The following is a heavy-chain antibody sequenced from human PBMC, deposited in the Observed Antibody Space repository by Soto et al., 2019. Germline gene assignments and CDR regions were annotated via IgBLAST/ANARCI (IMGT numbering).Heavy chain of an antibody. J-gene: IGHJ4*02. Sequence: VGSLRLSCAASGFTFSSYWMHWVRQVPGKGLVWVSRINSEGTGTIYADSVKGRFTISRDNAKNTLYLQMNSLRAEDTAVYYCVRDYDSSGYNSDYCGQGTPVTVSS. CDR2: INSEGTGT. CDR3: VRDYDSSGYNSDY. V-gene: IGHV3-74*01. CDR1: GFTFSSYW. D-gene: IGHD3-22*01.